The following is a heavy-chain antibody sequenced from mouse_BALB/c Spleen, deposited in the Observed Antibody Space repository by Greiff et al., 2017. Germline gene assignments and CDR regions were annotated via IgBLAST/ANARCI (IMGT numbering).Heavy chain of an antibody. J-gene: IGHJ3*01. Sequence: EVQRVESGGGLVQPGGSRKLSCAASGFTFSSFGMHWVRQAPEKGLEWVAYISSGSSTIYYADTVKGRFTISRDNPKNTLFLQMTSLRSEDTAMYYCARPSPITTATCWFAYWGQGTLVTVSA. V-gene: IGHV5-17*02. CDR1: GFTFSSFG. CDR2: ISSGSSTI. D-gene: IGHD1-2*01. CDR3: ARPSPITTATCWFAY.